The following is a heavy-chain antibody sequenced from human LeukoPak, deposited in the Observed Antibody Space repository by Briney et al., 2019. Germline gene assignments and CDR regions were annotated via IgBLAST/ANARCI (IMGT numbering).Heavy chain of an antibody. CDR3: ARAPFDYGDYYNYFDY. J-gene: IGHJ4*02. CDR2: IIPIFGTA. CDR1: GGTFSSYA. V-gene: IGHV1-69*13. Sequence: SVKVSCTASGGTFSSYAISWVRQAPGQGLEWMGGIIPIFGTANYAQKFQGRVTITADESTSTAYMELSSLRSEDTAVYYCARAPFDYGDYYNYFDYWGQGTLVTVSS. D-gene: IGHD4-17*01.